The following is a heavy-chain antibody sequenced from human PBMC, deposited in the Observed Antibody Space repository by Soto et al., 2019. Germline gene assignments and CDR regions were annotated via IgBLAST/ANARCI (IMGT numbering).Heavy chain of an antibody. CDR1: DKSISKDIW. Sequence: SETLSLTFVVSDKSISKDIWWNWVRQPPGQGLEWIGEVDRTKGALYNPALRSRVTVSADLFNSKIFLEVHSLGAADTAVYYCARAAFWNLHXWGQGTPVTVSX. D-gene: IGHD1-1*01. CDR3: ARAAFWNLHX. CDR2: VDRTKGA. V-gene: IGHV4-4*02. J-gene: IGHJ4*02.